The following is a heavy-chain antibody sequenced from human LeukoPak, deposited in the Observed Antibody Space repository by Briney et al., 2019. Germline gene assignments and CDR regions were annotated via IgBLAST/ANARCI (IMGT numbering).Heavy chain of an antibody. CDR3: AKDRALITMIVVVAQIDY. J-gene: IGHJ4*02. CDR2: IRYDGSNK. D-gene: IGHD3-22*01. Sequence: GGSLRLSCAASGFTFSSYGMHWARQAPGKGLGWVAFIRYDGSNKYYADSVKGRFTISRDNSKNTLYLQMNSLRAEDTAVYYCAKDRALITMIVVVAQIDYWGQGTLVTVSS. CDR1: GFTFSSYG. V-gene: IGHV3-30*02.